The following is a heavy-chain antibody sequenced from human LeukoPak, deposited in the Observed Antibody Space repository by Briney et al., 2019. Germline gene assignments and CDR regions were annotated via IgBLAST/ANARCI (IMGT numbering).Heavy chain of an antibody. V-gene: IGHV4-39*07. J-gene: IGHJ4*02. Sequence: SETLSLTCTVSGGSISSSSYYWGWIRQPPGKGLEWIGSIYYSGSTYYNPSLKSRVTISVDTSKNQFSLKLSPVTAADTAVYYCARYYGSGSYRVGYWGQGTLVTVSS. CDR3: ARYYGSGSYRVGY. CDR2: IYYSGST. D-gene: IGHD3-10*01. CDR1: GGSISSSSYY.